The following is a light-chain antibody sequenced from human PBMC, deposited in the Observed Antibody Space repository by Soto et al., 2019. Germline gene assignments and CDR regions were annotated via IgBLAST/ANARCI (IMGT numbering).Light chain of an antibody. V-gene: IGKV1D-13*01. Sequence: AIQLTQSPSSLSASLGDRVTITCRASQDISSALAWYQQKPGKPPKLLISDASNSESGVPSRFSGSGSGTDFSLSISGLQPEDFATYYCQQLNNYPTFGPGTRLEI. CDR3: QQLNNYPT. J-gene: IGKJ5*01. CDR2: DAS. CDR1: QDISSA.